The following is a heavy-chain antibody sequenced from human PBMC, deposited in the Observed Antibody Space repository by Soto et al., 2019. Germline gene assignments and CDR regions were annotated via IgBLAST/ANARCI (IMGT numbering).Heavy chain of an antibody. CDR3: AKDRFYYDSSGYYGH. CDR1: GFTFSSYA. CDR2: ISGSGGST. J-gene: IGHJ4*02. V-gene: IGHV3-23*01. Sequence: HPGGSLRLSCAASGFTFSSYAMSWVRQAPGKGLEWVSAISGSGGSTYYADSVKGRFTISRDNSKNTLYLQMNSLRAEDTAVYYCAKDRFYYDSSGYYGHWGQGTLVTVSS. D-gene: IGHD3-22*01.